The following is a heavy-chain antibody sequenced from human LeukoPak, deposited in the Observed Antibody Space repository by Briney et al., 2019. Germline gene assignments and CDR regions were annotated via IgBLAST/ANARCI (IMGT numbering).Heavy chain of an antibody. CDR2: IYHSGST. CDR3: ARVDSSGYYTYYYYMDV. CDR1: GYSISSGYY. J-gene: IGHJ6*03. Sequence: SETLSLTCTVSGYSISSGYYWGWIRQPPGKGLEWIGGIYHSGSTYYNPSLKSRVTISVDTSKNQFSLKLSSVTAADTAVYYCARVDSSGYYTYYYYMDVWGKGTTVTVSS. D-gene: IGHD3-22*01. V-gene: IGHV4-38-2*02.